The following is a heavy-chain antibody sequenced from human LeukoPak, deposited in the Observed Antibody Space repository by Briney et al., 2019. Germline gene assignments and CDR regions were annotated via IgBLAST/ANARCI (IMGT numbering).Heavy chain of an antibody. CDR2: IYYSGST. CDR3: ARELLWFGGLFDP. Sequence: PSETLSLTCTVSGGSISSYYWSWIRQPPGKGLEWIGYIYYSGSTNYNPSLKSRVTISVDTSKNQFSLKLSSVTAADTAVYYCARELLWFGGLFDPWGQGTLVTVSS. CDR1: GGSISSYY. D-gene: IGHD3-10*01. J-gene: IGHJ5*02. V-gene: IGHV4-59*01.